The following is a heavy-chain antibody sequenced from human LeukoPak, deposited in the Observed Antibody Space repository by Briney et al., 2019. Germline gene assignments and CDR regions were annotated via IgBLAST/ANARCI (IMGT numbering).Heavy chain of an antibody. CDR3: AKVGFSEMEWLLYSDH. J-gene: IGHJ4*02. V-gene: IGHV3-23*01. D-gene: IGHD3-3*01. Sequence: GGSLRLSCAASGLTFSSYAMSWVRQAPGKGLEWVSSISGSSGHTYYADSVKGRFTISRDNSENTLYLQMNSLRAEDTAVYYCAKVGFSEMEWLLYSDHWGQGTLVTVSS. CDR2: ISGSSGHT. CDR1: GLTFSSYA.